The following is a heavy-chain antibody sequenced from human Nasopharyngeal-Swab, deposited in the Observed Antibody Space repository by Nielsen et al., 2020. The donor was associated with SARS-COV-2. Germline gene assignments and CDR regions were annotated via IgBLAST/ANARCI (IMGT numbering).Heavy chain of an antibody. CDR3: ARHKPPAMVTSYYFDY. CDR1: GGSISSSSYY. D-gene: IGHD5-18*01. Sequence: GSLRLSCTVSGGSISSSSYYWGWIRQPPGKGLEWIGSIYYSGSTYYNPSLKSRVTISVDTSKNQFSLKLSSVTAADTAVYYCARHKPPAMVTSYYFDYWGQGTLVTVSS. J-gene: IGHJ4*02. V-gene: IGHV4-39*01. CDR2: IYYSGST.